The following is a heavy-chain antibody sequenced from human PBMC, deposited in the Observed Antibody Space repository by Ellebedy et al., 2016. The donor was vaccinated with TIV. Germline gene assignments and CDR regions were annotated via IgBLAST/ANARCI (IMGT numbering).Heavy chain of an antibody. CDR1: GGSISSSSHY. CDR2: IYHNGNT. Sequence: MPSETLSLTCTVSGGSISSSSHYWGWIRQPPGKGLEWIDYIYHNGNTNYNPSLKSRVTISVDTSKNQFSLKLSSVTAADTAVYYCARQYNYGTSGYYVDYWGQGTLLTVSS. V-gene: IGHV4-61*05. CDR3: ARQYNYGTSGYYVDY. J-gene: IGHJ4*02. D-gene: IGHD3-22*01.